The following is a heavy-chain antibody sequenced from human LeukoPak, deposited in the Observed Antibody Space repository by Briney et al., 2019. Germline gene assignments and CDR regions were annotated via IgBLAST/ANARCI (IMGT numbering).Heavy chain of an antibody. CDR3: ARSLTYYYDSSGYWGEDY. CDR2: ISAYNGNT. J-gene: IGHJ4*02. Sequence: GASVKVSCKASGYTFTSYGISWVRQAPGQGLEWMGWISAYNGNTNYAQKIQGRVTMTTDTSTSTAYMELRSLRSDDTAVYYCARSLTYYYDSSGYWGEDYWGQGTLVTVSS. V-gene: IGHV1-18*01. D-gene: IGHD3-22*01. CDR1: GYTFTSYG.